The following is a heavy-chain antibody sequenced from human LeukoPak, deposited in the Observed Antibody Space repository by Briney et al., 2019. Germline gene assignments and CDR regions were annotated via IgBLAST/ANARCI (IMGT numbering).Heavy chain of an antibody. D-gene: IGHD2-21*02. CDR2: ISSSSSYI. J-gene: IGHJ5*02. Sequence: GGSLRLSCAASGFTFSSYSMNWVRQAPGKGLEWVSSISSSSSYIYYADSVKGRFTISRDNAKNSLYLQMNSLRAEDTAVYYCARXAHXDXXLXXXXXFDPXXXGXLVTVS. CDR1: GFTFSSYS. V-gene: IGHV3-21*01. CDR3: ARXAHXDXXLXXXXXFDP.